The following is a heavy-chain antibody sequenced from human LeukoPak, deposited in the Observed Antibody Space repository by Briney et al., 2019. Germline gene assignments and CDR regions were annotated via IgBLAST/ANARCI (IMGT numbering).Heavy chain of an antibody. V-gene: IGHV1-46*01. J-gene: IGHJ4*02. CDR1: EYTFTTYF. CDR2: INPSGGST. D-gene: IGHD3-10*01. CDR3: ARPNYYGSESYSFDY. Sequence: ASVKVSCKASEYTFTTYFIHWVRQAPGQGLEWMGVINPSGGSTSYAQNFQGRLTMTRDTSTSTVYMELSSLRSEDTALYYCARPNYYGSESYSFDYWGQGTLVTVSS.